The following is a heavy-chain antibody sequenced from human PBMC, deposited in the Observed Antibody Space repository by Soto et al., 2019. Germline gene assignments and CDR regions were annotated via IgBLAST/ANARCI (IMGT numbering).Heavy chain of an antibody. CDR3: ASFGEFYYDSSGYYYGMDA. CDR1: GGSISSGGYS. D-gene: IGHD3-22*01. Sequence: TLSLTCAVSGGSISSGGYSWSWIRQPPGKGLEWIGYIYHSGSTYYNPSLKSRVTISVDRSKNQFSLKLSSLRSEDTAVYYCASFGEFYYDSSGYYYGMDAWGQGTTVTVSS. V-gene: IGHV4-30-2*02. CDR2: IYHSGST. J-gene: IGHJ6*02.